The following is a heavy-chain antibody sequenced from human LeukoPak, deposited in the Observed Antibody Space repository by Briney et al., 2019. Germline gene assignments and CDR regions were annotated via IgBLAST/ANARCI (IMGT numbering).Heavy chain of an antibody. CDR1: GYTFTSYD. CDR2: MNPNSGNT. CDR3: ARGLLLHYYYYYGMDV. V-gene: IGHV1-8*01. Sequence: ASVKVSCKASGYTFTSYDINWVRQATGQGLEWMGWMNPNSGNTGYAQKFQGRVTMTRNTSISTAYMELSSLRSEDTAVYYCARGLLLHYYYYYGMDVWGQGTTVTVSS. J-gene: IGHJ6*02. D-gene: IGHD1-26*01.